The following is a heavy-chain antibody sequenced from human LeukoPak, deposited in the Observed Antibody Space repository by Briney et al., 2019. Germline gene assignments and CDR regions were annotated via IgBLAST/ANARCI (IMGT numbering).Heavy chain of an antibody. Sequence: PGGSLRLSCAASGFTFSSYGMHWARQAPGKGLEWVAVISYDGSNKYYADSVKGRFTISRDNSKNTLYLQMNSLRAEDTAVYYCAKVDYYDSSGYYYPLYYYYGMDVWGQGTTVTVSS. D-gene: IGHD3-22*01. CDR3: AKVDYYDSSGYYYPLYYYYGMDV. CDR1: GFTFSSYG. J-gene: IGHJ6*02. CDR2: ISYDGSNK. V-gene: IGHV3-30*18.